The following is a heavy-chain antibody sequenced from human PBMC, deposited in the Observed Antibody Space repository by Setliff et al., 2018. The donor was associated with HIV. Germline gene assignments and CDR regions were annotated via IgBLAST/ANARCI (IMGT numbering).Heavy chain of an antibody. CDR3: ARPRVFDSFDV. V-gene: IGHV1-2*06. CDR2: INPKNGVA. CDR1: GFVVSGYY. J-gene: IGHJ3*01. Sequence: ASVKVSCKAFGFVVSGYYMNWVRQAPGQGLEWMGRINPKNGVANYAEMFQGRVTMTRDTSISTAYLELNRLPSDDTAVYYCARPRVFDSFDVWGQGTMVTVSS.